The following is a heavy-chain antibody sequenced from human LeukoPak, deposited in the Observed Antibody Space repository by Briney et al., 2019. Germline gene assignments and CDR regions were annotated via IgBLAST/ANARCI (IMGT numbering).Heavy chain of an antibody. CDR1: GYTFTGYY. CDR2: INPNSGGT. Sequence: ASVKVSCKASGYTFTGYYMHWVRQAPGQGLEWMGWINPNSGGTNYSQTFQGRVTMTGDTSISKAYLELSRLRSDDTAMYYCARESSSWVRVDYWGQGTLVTVSS. CDR3: ARESSSWVRVDY. D-gene: IGHD6-13*01. J-gene: IGHJ4*02. V-gene: IGHV1-2*02.